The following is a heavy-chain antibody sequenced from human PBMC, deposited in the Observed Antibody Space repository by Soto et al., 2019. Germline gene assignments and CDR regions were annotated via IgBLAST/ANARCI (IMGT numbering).Heavy chain of an antibody. CDR3: VRDGTKTLRDWFDP. J-gene: IGHJ5*02. CDR2: IYATGTT. D-gene: IGHD1-1*01. V-gene: IGHV4-4*07. CDR1: GASISGFY. Sequence: SETLSLTCTVSGASISGFYWSWIRKSAGKGLEWIGRIYATGTTDYNPSLKSRVMMSVDTSKKQFSLKLRSVTAADTAVYYCVRDGTKTLRDWFDPWGQGISVCVSS.